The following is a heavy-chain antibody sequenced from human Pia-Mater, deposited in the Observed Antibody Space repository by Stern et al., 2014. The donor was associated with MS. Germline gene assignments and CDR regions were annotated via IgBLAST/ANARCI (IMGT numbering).Heavy chain of an antibody. J-gene: IGHJ6*02. CDR2: IIPIFGTA. V-gene: IGHV1-69*01. CDR3: ARDGRHTDNYGLDV. CDR1: GGTFNVYA. Sequence: MQLVESGAEVKKPGSSVKVSCKASGGTFNVYAINWLRQAPGQGLEWMGGIIPIFGTANYAQKFQGRVTITADESTRTSSMQPSSLRYDDTAVYYCARDGRHTDNYGLDVWGQGTTVTVSS. D-gene: IGHD3-9*01.